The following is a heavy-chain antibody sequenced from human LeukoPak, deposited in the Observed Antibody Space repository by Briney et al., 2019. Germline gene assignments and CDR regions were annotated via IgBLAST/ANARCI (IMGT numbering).Heavy chain of an antibody. CDR1: GFTFSSYG. V-gene: IGHV3-30*18. CDR3: AKDRLLWFGELLFKYYYGMDV. Sequence: GRSLRLSCAASGFTFSSYGMHWVRQAPGKGLEWVAVISYDGSNKYYADSVKGRFTISRDNSKNTLYLQMNRLRAEDTAVYYCAKDRLLWFGELLFKYYYGMDVWGQGTTVTVSS. J-gene: IGHJ6*02. CDR2: ISYDGSNK. D-gene: IGHD3-10*01.